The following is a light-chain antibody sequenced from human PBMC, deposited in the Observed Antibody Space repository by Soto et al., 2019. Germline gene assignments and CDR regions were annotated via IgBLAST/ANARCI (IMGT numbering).Light chain of an antibody. CDR2: GAS. CDR1: QSVSNNY. CDR3: QQYGSSPRT. J-gene: IGKJ1*01. V-gene: IGKV3-20*01. Sequence: EIVLTQSPGTLSLSPGERATLSCRASQSVSNNYLAWYQQKPGQAPRLLIYGASSRATGFPDRFSGSGSGTACTLTISRLEPEDFAVYYCQQYGSSPRTFGQGTKVEIK.